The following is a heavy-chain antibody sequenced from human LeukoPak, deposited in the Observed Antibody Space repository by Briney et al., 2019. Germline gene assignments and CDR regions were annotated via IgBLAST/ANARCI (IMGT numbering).Heavy chain of an antibody. V-gene: IGHV5-51*01. CDR3: ATVPRIPAVGNTEYFQH. D-gene: IGHD6-13*01. CDR2: VNPGDSDT. Sequence: GEFLKISCQGSGYSFTSYWIGWVRQMPGKGLEWMGIVNPGDSDTRYSPSFQGQVTISVDKSISTAYLQWSSLQASDTAMYYCATVPRIPAVGNTEYFQHWGQGTLVTVSS. J-gene: IGHJ1*01. CDR1: GYSFTSYW.